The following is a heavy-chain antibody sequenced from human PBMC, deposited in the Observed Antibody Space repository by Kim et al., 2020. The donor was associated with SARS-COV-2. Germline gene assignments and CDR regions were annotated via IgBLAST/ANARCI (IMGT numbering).Heavy chain of an antibody. Sequence: GGSLRLSCAASGFTFSDYYMSWIRQAPGKGLEWVSYISGSAGTIYYADSVKGRFTISRDNAKNSLYLQMNSLRAEDTAVYYCASDMIAKAKRVGMDVWGQGPTVTVSS. CDR2: ISGSAGTI. V-gene: IGHV3-11*04. J-gene: IGHJ6*02. CDR1: GFTFSDYY. D-gene: IGHD3-22*01. CDR3: ASDMIAKAKRVGMDV.